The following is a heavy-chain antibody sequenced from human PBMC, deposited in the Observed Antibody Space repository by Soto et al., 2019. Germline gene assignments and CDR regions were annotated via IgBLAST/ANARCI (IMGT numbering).Heavy chain of an antibody. V-gene: IGHV3-21*01. CDR2: ISSSSSYI. CDR1: GFTFSSYS. J-gene: IGHJ6*02. Sequence: GGSLRLSCAASGFTFSSYSINWVRQAPGKGLEWVSSISSSSSYIYYADSVKGRFTISRDNAKNSLYLQMNSLRAEDTAVYYCARQKITGTTLNYYYYGMDVWGQGTTVTVSS. D-gene: IGHD1-20*01. CDR3: ARQKITGTTLNYYYYGMDV.